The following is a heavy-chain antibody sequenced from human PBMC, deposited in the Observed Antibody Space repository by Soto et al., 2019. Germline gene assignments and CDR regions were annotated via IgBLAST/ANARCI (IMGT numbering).Heavy chain of an antibody. CDR3: ERDNITGLFDY. D-gene: IGHD2-8*02. V-gene: IGHV4-34*01. CDR1: GGSFSGYY. Sequence: SETLSLTCAVYGGSFSGYYWTWIRQPPGTGLEWIGEINHSGSTNYNPSLKSRVTISVDTSKNQFSLKLTSVTAADTAVYYCERDNITGLFDYWGQRNLVTVSA. J-gene: IGHJ4*02. CDR2: INHSGST.